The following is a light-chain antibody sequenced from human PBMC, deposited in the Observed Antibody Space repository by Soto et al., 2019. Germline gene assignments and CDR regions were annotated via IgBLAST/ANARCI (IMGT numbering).Light chain of an antibody. J-gene: IGKJ4*01. V-gene: IGKV1-5*01. Sequence: DIQMTQSPSTLSASVGDRVTITCRASQSISSWLAWYQQKPGKAPKLLIYDASSLESGVPSRFSGSGSGTEFTLTISSLQPDDFATYYCQQYNSYQRGFGGGTKVDIK. CDR1: QSISSW. CDR3: QQYNSYQRG. CDR2: DAS.